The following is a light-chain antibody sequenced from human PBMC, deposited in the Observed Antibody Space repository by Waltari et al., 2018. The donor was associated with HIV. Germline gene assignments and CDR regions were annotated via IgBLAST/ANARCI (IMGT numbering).Light chain of an antibody. CDR1: RIDVVGYSY. V-gene: IGLV2-14*03. CDR3: SPYTANSVF. CDR2: DGT. J-gene: IGLJ2*01. Sequence: QSALSQPAPGSGSPGRSITIPGTGHRIDVVGYSYVAWYQQHPGKAPKFIIHDGTNRPSGVSYRFSGSKSDDSASLTISGLQAEDEAFYFCSPYTANSVFFGGGTRLTVL.